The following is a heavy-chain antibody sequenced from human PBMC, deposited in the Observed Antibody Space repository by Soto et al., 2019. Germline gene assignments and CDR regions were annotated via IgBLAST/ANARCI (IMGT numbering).Heavy chain of an antibody. CDR2: ILPIMGSV. Sequence: QVHLVQSGSEVKKPGSSVTVSCKASGGTFNTYTFSWVRQAPGQGLEWMGSILPIMGSVNYAHDFRGRLSITADPSTTTAYMELTSLTSHDTAIYYCARIPRYSYPTSDPLDNWGQGTLVTVPS. D-gene: IGHD2-15*01. J-gene: IGHJ4*02. V-gene: IGHV1-69*01. CDR3: ARIPRYSYPTSDPLDN. CDR1: GGTFNTYT.